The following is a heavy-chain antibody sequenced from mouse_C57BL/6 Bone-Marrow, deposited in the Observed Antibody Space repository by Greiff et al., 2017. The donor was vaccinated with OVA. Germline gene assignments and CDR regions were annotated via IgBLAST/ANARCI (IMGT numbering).Heavy chain of an antibody. V-gene: IGHV1-76*01. CDR2: IYPGSGYT. Sequence: VHLVESGAEVVRPGASVKLSCKASGYTFTDYSINWVKQRPGQGLEWIARIYPGSGYTYYNEKFKDKATLTAEKSSNTAYMQLSSLTSEDSAVYFGARDDGCFFEYWGQGTTLTVSS. J-gene: IGHJ2*01. CDR1: GYTFTDYS. CDR3: ARDDGCFFEY. D-gene: IGHD2-3*01.